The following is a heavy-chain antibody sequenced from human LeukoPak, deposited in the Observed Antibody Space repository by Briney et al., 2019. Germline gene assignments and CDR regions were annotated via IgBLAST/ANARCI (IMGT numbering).Heavy chain of an antibody. CDR1: GFTLDDYA. D-gene: IGHD3-10*01. CDR2: ISWNSGSI. CDR3: ARFMIREVTADNWFDP. J-gene: IGHJ5*02. Sequence: GGSLRLSCAASGFTLDDYAMHWVRQAPGKGLEWGSGISWNSGSIGYADSVKGRFTISRDNAKNSLYLQMNSLRAEDTAVYYCARFMIREVTADNWFDPWGQGTLVTVSS. V-gene: IGHV3-9*01.